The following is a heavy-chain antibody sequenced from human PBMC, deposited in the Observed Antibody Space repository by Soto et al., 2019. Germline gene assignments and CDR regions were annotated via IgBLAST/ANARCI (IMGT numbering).Heavy chain of an antibody. CDR2: IYYSGST. CDR1: GGSISSSSYY. D-gene: IGHD1-26*01. J-gene: IGHJ4*02. CDR3: ARHSHWERNYFDF. V-gene: IGHV4-39*01. Sequence: SETLSLTCTVSGGSISSSSYYWGWIRQPPGKGLEWIGSIYYSGSTYYNPSLKSRVTISVDTSKNQFSLKLSSVTAADTAVYYCARHSHWERNYFDFWAQGTLVTVSS.